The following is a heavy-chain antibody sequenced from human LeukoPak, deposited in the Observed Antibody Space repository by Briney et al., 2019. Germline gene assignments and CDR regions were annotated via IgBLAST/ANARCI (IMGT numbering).Heavy chain of an antibody. J-gene: IGHJ6*03. V-gene: IGHV4-4*07. CDR2: IYTCGST. CDR1: GGSISSYY. CDR3: ARVTGLKGYYMDV. Sequence: SETLSLPCTVSGGSISSYYWSWIRQPAGKGLEWIGRIYTCGSTNYNPSLKSRVTMSVDTSKNQFSLKLSSVTAADTAVYYCARVTGLKGYYMDVWGKGTTVTVSS. D-gene: IGHD4-23*01.